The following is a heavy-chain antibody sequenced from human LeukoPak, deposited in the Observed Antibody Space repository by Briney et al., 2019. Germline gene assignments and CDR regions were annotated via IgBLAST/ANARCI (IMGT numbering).Heavy chain of an antibody. V-gene: IGHV4-34*01. D-gene: IGHD6-19*01. J-gene: IGHJ4*02. CDR2: INHSGST. CDR1: GFTFSSYA. Sequence: GSLRLSCAASGFTFSSYAMSWVRQPPGKGREWIGEINHSGSTNYNPSLKSRVTISVDTSKNQFSLKLSSVTAADTAVYYCARGRGYSSGWYGYWGQGTLVTVSS. CDR3: ARGRGYSSGWYGY.